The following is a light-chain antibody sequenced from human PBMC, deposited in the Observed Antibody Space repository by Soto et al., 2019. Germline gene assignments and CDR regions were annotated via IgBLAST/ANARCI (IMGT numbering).Light chain of an antibody. J-gene: IGLJ3*02. CDR2: EVT. Sequence: QSALTQPASVSGSPGQSISISCTGTSSDVGGYNYVAWYLQHPGKAPKLMIYEVTNRPSGVSSRFSGSKSGNTASLTISALQAEDEADYYCTSYTIKNTWVFGGGTKLPVL. CDR3: TSYTIKNTWV. CDR1: SSDVGGYNY. V-gene: IGLV2-14*01.